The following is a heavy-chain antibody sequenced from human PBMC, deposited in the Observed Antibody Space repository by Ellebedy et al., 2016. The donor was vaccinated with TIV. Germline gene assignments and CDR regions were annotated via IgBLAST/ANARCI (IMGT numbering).Heavy chain of an antibody. CDR1: GFTFSSYW. CDR3: TRGRYYGLDV. J-gene: IGHJ6*02. V-gene: IGHV3-74*01. Sequence: PGGSLRLSCAASGFTFSSYWMHWVRQAPGKGLIWVSRLMSDGRNTTYADSVKGRFTISRDNAKNTLYLQMHSLRAEDAAVYYCTRGRYYGLDVWGQGTTVTVFS. CDR2: LMSDGRNT.